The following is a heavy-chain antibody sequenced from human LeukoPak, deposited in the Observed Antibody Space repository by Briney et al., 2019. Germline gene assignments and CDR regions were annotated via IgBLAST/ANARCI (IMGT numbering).Heavy chain of an antibody. Sequence: SDTLSLTCTVSGGSVSGTTYYWAWIRQSPGEGLEWIGYIHYSGTTYYNPSLTSRVTISVDTSKDQFSLRLSFVTAADTAVYYCARDLRSGYDSSGYPEAYWGQGTLVTVSS. J-gene: IGHJ4*02. CDR1: GGSVSGTTYY. D-gene: IGHD3-22*01. CDR3: ARDLRSGYDSSGYPEAY. V-gene: IGHV4-39*07. CDR2: IHYSGTT.